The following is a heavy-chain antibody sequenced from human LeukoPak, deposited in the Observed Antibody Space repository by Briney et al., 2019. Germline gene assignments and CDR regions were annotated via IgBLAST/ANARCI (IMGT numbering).Heavy chain of an antibody. D-gene: IGHD3-16*02. V-gene: IGHV4-34*01. CDR1: GGSFSGYY. Sequence: SETLSLTCAVYGGSFSGYYWSWIRQPPGKGLEWIGEINHSGSTNYNPSLKSRVTISVDTSKNQFSLKLSSVTAADTAVYYCARGKPFYDYVWGSYRSYAFDIWGQGTMVTVSS. CDR2: INHSGST. J-gene: IGHJ3*02. CDR3: ARGKPFYDYVWGSYRSYAFDI.